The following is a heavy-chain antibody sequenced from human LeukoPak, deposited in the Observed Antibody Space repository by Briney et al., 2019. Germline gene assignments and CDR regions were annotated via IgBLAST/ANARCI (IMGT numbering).Heavy chain of an antibody. CDR1: GFTFDDYA. Sequence: GRSLRLSCAASGFTFDDYAMHWVRQAPGKGLEWVSGISWNSGSIGYADSVKGRFTISRDNAKKSLYLQMSSLRAEDTAVYYCASSYYDSSGYSDYWGQGTLVTVSS. V-gene: IGHV3-9*01. D-gene: IGHD3-22*01. CDR2: ISWNSGSI. J-gene: IGHJ4*02. CDR3: ASSYYDSSGYSDY.